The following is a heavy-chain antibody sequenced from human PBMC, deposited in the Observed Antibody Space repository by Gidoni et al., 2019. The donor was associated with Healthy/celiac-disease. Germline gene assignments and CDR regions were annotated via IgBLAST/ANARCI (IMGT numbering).Heavy chain of an antibody. D-gene: IGHD1-1*01. CDR3: AAAGAHDPFDY. CDR1: GFTFTSSA. Sequence: MQLVRSGPEVKKPGTSVKVCCKASGFTFTSSAMQWVRQARGQRLEWIGCIVVGSGNTNYAQKFQESVTITRAMSTRTAYMELRSLRSEATAVYYCAAAGAHDPFDYWGQGTLVTVSS. V-gene: IGHV1-58*02. CDR2: IVVGSGNT. J-gene: IGHJ4*02.